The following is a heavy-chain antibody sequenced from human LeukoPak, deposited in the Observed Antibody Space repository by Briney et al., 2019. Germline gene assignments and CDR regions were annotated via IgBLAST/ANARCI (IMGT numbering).Heavy chain of an antibody. V-gene: IGHV4-61*02. CDR3: ARESRFGGSDY. CDR2: IYSSGNT. D-gene: IGHD3-10*01. J-gene: IGHJ4*02. Sequence: SETLSLTCTVSGGSISTDNFFWNWIRQPAGKGLEWIGRIYSSGNTDYNPSLKTRVTLSIDTSKNQFSLKLSSVTAADTAVYYCARESRFGGSDYWGQGTLVTVSS. CDR1: GGSISTDNFF.